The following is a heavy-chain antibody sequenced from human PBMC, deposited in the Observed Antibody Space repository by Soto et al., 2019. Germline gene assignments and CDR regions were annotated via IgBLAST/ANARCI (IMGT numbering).Heavy chain of an antibody. CDR1: GFTFHAYA. Sequence: PGGSLRLSCEGSGFTFHAYALSWVRQAPGKGLEWVSAITGDGTTTPYADSVKGRFTISRDNAKNTLYLQMHSLRAEDTALYFCVRDRGYPDSFDVWGRGTMVTVSS. CDR2: ITGDGTTT. D-gene: IGHD1-1*01. V-gene: IGHV3-23*01. CDR3: VRDRGYPDSFDV. J-gene: IGHJ3*01.